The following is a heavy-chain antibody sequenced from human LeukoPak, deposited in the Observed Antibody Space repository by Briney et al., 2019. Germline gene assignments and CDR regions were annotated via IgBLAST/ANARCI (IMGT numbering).Heavy chain of an antibody. CDR3: ARAWLVSDYYYYGMDV. V-gene: IGHV1-69*13. CDR2: IIPIFGTA. J-gene: IGHJ6*02. Sequence: GASVKVSCKASGGTLSSYAISWVRQAPGQGLEWMGGIIPIFGTANYAQKFQGRVTITADESTSTAYMELSSLRSEDTAVYYCARAWLVSDYYYYGMDVWGQWTTVTVSS. CDR1: GGTLSSYA. D-gene: IGHD6-19*01.